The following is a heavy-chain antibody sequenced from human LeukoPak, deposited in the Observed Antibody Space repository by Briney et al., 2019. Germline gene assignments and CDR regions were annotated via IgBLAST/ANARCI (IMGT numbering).Heavy chain of an antibody. Sequence: SETLSLTCTVSGGSISSYYWSWIRQPAGKGLEWIGRIYTSGSTNYNPSLKSRVTMSVDTSKNQFSLKLSSVTAADTAVYYCARDTAAVVGATELFDYWGQGTLVTVSS. V-gene: IGHV4-4*07. CDR1: GGSISSYY. D-gene: IGHD1-26*01. CDR2: IYTSGST. J-gene: IGHJ4*02. CDR3: ARDTAAVVGATELFDY.